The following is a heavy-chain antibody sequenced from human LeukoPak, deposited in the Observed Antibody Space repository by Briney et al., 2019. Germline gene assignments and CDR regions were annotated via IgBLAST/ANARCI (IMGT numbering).Heavy chain of an antibody. CDR3: ARVSWPLAAGGYFDY. V-gene: IGHV3-23*01. CDR1: GFTFSTYA. Sequence: GGSLRLSCAASGFTFSTYAMSWVRQAPGKGLEWVSTINNSGGSTYYADSVKGRFTISRDNAKNSLYLQMNSLRAEDTAVYYCARVSWPLAAGGYFDYWGQGTLVTVSS. CDR2: INNSGGST. J-gene: IGHJ4*02. D-gene: IGHD6-13*01.